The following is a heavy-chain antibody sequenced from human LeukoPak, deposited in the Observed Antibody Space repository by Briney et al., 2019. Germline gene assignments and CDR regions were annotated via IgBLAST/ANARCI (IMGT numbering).Heavy chain of an antibody. CDR3: ARTGISYYFDY. Sequence: SETLSLTCTVSGGSISSGAYYWSWIRQPPGKGLEWIGYIYYSGSTYYNPSLKSRVTISVDTSKNQFSLKLSSVTAADTAVYYCARTGISYYFDYWGQGTLVTVSS. CDR1: GGSISSGAYY. V-gene: IGHV4-30-4*01. J-gene: IGHJ4*02. CDR2: IYYSGST. D-gene: IGHD3-10*01.